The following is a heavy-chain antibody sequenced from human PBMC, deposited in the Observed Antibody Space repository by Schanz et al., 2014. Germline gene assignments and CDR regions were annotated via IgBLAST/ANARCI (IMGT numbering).Heavy chain of an antibody. CDR3: VRDILHRVYDSGSP. Sequence: EVQLLESGGGLVQPGGSLRLSCAASGFTFSSYSMNWVRQAPGKGLEWVSLISDSGDTAYYADSVKGRFTISRDNAKSSLYLQMNSLRVEDTAVYYCVRDILHRVYDSGSPWGQGTLVTVSS. CDR1: GFTFSSYS. V-gene: IGHV3-48*04. J-gene: IGHJ5*02. D-gene: IGHD3-10*01. CDR2: ISDSGDTA.